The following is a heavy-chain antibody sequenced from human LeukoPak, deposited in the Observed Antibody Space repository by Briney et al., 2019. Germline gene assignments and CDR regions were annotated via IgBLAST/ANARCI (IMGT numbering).Heavy chain of an antibody. D-gene: IGHD3-10*01. CDR2: IYTSGST. CDR3: ARRAMVRGVKEAHFDC. V-gene: IGHV4-61*02. CDR1: GGSISSGSYY. J-gene: IGHJ4*02. Sequence: SETLSLTCTVSGGSISSGSYYWSWIRQPAGKGLEWIGRIYTSGSTNYNPSLKSRVTISVDTSKNQFSLKLTSVTAADTAVYYCARRAMVRGVKEAHFDCWGQGTLVTVSS.